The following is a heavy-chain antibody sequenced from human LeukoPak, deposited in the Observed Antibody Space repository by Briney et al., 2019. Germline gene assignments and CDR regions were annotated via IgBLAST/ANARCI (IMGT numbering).Heavy chain of an antibody. J-gene: IGHJ4*02. Sequence: SETLSLTCAVYGGSFSGYYWSWIRQPPGKGLEWIGEINHSGSTNYNPSLKSRVTISVDTSKNQFSLKLSSVTAADAAVYYCARDVGGYEHDYWGQGTLVTVSS. V-gene: IGHV4-34*01. D-gene: IGHD5-12*01. CDR1: GGSFSGYY. CDR3: ARDVGGYEHDY. CDR2: INHSGST.